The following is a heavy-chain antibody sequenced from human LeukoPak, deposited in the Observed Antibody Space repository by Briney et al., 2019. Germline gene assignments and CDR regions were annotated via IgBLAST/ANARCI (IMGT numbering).Heavy chain of an antibody. Sequence: GGSLRLSCAASGFTFSSYGMHWVRQAPGRGLEWVAVISYDGSNKYYADSVKGRFTISRDNSKNTLYLQMNSLRAEDTAVYYCAKDGPDYDILTGYYYPYYWGQGTLVTASS. J-gene: IGHJ4*02. CDR1: GFTFSSYG. D-gene: IGHD3-9*01. V-gene: IGHV3-30*18. CDR2: ISYDGSNK. CDR3: AKDGPDYDILTGYYYPYY.